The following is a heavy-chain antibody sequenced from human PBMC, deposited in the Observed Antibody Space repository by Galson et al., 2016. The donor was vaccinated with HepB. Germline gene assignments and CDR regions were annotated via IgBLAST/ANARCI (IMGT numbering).Heavy chain of an antibody. Sequence: SVKVSCKASGVPLSSYGISWVRQAPGQGLEWMGGIIPMLRSANQAQKFQGRLAITADEATSTVYMELSRLRSDDTAVYYCARGERLRFWPRDYWGQGTLVTVSS. V-gene: IGHV1-69*13. CDR2: IIPMLRSA. D-gene: IGHD5-12*01. CDR1: GVPLSSYG. J-gene: IGHJ4*02. CDR3: ARGERLRFWPRDY.